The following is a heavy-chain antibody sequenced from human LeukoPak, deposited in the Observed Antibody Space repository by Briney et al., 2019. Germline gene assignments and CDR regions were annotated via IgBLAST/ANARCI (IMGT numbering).Heavy chain of an antibody. CDR2: VYNSGDT. V-gene: IGHV4-59*08. CDR3: ARLKLGAYFDL. J-gene: IGHJ2*01. CDR1: GGSTSSDY. Sequence: LETLSLTCTVSGGSTSSDYWSWIRQSPGKGLEWVGYVYNSGDTGKNPSLKSRVTILLDTSKNQCSLKLTPVSAADTAVYYCARLKLGAYFDLWGRGTLVTVSS. D-gene: IGHD3-16*01.